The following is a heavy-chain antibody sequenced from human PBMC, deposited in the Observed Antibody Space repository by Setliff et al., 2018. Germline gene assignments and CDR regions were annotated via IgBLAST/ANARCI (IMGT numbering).Heavy chain of an antibody. V-gene: IGHV3-7*01. CDR1: GGSISSMSYY. J-gene: IGHJ3*02. Sequence: ETLSLTCTVSGGSISSMSYYWGWIRQPPGKGLEWLASINPHGSEKYYADSVKGRFTISRDNAKNSLSLQMNDLRVEDTSVYYCGRDPPGMNAFDIWGHGTMVTVSS. D-gene: IGHD6-13*01. CDR3: GRDPPGMNAFDI. CDR2: INPHGSEK.